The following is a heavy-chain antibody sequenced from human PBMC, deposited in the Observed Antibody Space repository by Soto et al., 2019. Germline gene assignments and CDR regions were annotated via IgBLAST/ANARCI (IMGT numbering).Heavy chain of an antibody. V-gene: IGHV3-9*01. CDR2: ISWNSGSI. D-gene: IGHD1-1*01. CDR3: ARGTAFDY. CDR1: GFTFDDYA. J-gene: IGHJ4*02. Sequence: EVQLVESGGGLVQPGRSLRLSCAASGFTFDDYAMHWVRQAPGKGLEWVSGISWNSGSIGYADSVKGRFTISRDNAKNSLYLHMNSLRAEDTALYYCARGTAFDYWGQGTLVTVSS.